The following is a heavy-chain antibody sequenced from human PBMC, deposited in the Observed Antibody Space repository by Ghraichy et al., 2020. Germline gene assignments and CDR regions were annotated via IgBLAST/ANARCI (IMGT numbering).Heavy chain of an antibody. J-gene: IGHJ3*02. CDR2: IYYSGST. Sequence: SETLSLTCTVSGGSISSYYWSWIRQPPGKGLEWIGYIYYSGSTNYNPSLKSRVTISVDTSKNQFSLKLSSVTAADTAVYYCARALPLGSRSFDIWGQGTMVTVSS. V-gene: IGHV4-59*01. D-gene: IGHD7-27*01. CDR3: ARALPLGSRSFDI. CDR1: GGSISSYY.